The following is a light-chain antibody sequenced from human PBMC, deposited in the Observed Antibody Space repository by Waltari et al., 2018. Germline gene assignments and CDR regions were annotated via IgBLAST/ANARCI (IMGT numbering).Light chain of an antibody. CDR1: SSDVGNYNY. V-gene: IGLV2-11*01. CDR3: CSLAGSYTWV. Sequence: QSALTQPRSVSGSPGQSVPIACTGTSSDVGNYNYVTWYQQHPDKTPKLLIYDVSKWPSGVPDRFSGSKSGNAASLTISGLQAEDEADYHCCSLAGSYTWVFGGGTKLTVL. J-gene: IGLJ3*02. CDR2: DVS.